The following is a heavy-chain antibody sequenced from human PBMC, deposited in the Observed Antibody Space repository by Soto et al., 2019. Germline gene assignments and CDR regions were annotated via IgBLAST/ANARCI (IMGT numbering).Heavy chain of an antibody. V-gene: IGHV4-61*01. J-gene: IGHJ5*02. Sequence: QVQLQESGPGLVKPSETLSLTCTDSGGSVSSGSYYWSWIRQPPGKGLEWLGYIYYRGSTNYNPSLKSRVTISVDTSKNQFALKLSSVTAADTAVYYCARGAYGSGSYSNWFDPWGQGTLVTVSS. CDR2: IYYRGST. CDR3: ARGAYGSGSYSNWFDP. D-gene: IGHD3-10*01. CDR1: GGSVSSGSYY.